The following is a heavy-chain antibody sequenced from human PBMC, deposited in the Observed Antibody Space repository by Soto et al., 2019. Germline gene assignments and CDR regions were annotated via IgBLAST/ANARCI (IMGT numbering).Heavy chain of an antibody. CDR2: IYYSGST. D-gene: IGHD2-8*01. V-gene: IGHV4-59*08. Sequence: SETLSLTCTVSGGSISSYYWSWIRQPPGKGLEWIGHIYYSGSTNYNPSLKSRVTISVDTSKNQFSLKLSSVTAADTAVYYCASYCTNGVCFSNWGQGTLVTVSS. J-gene: IGHJ4*02. CDR1: GGSISSYY. CDR3: ASYCTNGVCFSN.